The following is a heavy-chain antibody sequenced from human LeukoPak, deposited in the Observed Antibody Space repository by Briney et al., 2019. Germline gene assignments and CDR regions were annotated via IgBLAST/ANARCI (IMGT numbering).Heavy chain of an antibody. CDR2: ISSSGSTI. CDR3: ARGDSSSWYEDDAFDI. D-gene: IGHD6-13*01. V-gene: IGHV3-48*03. CDR1: GFTFCSYE. J-gene: IGHJ3*02. Sequence: PGGSLRLSRAASGFTFCSYEMNWVRQAPGKGLEWVSYISSSGSTIYYADSVKGRFTISRDNAKNSLYLQMNSLRAEDTAVYYCARGDSSSWYEDDAFDIWGQGTMVTVSS.